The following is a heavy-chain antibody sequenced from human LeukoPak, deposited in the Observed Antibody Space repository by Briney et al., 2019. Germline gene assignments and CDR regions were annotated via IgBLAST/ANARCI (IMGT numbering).Heavy chain of an antibody. J-gene: IGHJ2*01. Sequence: SETLSLTCTVSGGSISSSSYYWGWIRQPPGKGLEWIGSIYYSGSTYYNPSLKSRVTISVDTSTTQFSLKLSSVTAADTAVYYCARRSPYSSSWYNPWYFDLWGRGTLVTVSS. D-gene: IGHD6-13*01. CDR2: IYYSGST. V-gene: IGHV4-39*07. CDR1: GGSISSSSYY. CDR3: ARRSPYSSSWYNPWYFDL.